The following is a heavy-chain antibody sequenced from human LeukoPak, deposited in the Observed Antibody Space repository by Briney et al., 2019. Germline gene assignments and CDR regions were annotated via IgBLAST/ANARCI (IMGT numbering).Heavy chain of an antibody. CDR1: GFTVSSNY. Sequence: GGSLRLSCAASGFTVSSNYMSWVRQAPGKGLEWVAFIRSDRSIKYYADSVKGRFTISRDNSKNTLYLQMNSLRAEDTAVYYCAKQREFGVKDYWGQGTLVTVSS. J-gene: IGHJ4*02. CDR2: IRSDRSIK. D-gene: IGHD3-3*01. V-gene: IGHV3-30*02. CDR3: AKQREFGVKDY.